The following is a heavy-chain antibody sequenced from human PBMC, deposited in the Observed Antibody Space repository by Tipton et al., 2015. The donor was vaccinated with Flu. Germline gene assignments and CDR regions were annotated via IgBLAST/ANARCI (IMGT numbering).Heavy chain of an antibody. CDR3: ARSTYYYGSGSSDY. CDR2: VSRPGST. D-gene: IGHD3-10*01. J-gene: IGHJ4*02. V-gene: IGHV4-38-2*02. Sequence: TLSLTCTVSGDPISSDYYWGWIRQFPGKGLEWIGTVSRPGSTVYNPSLKSRVTISIDTSKNQFSQRLSSVTAADTAVYDCARSTYYYGSGSSDYWGQGTLVTVSS. CDR1: GDPISSDYY.